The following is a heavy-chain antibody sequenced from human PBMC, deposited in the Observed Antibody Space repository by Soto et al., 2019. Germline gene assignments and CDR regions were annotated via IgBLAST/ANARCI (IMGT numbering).Heavy chain of an antibody. V-gene: IGHV4-59*01. CDR2: IYYSGST. Sequence: QVQLQESGPGLVKPSETLSLTCTVSGGSISSYYWSWIRQPPGKGLEWIGYIYYSGSTNYNPSLKSRVTISVDTSQTQFSLKVRSGTAAVPAGYYCGGGGGSSGWYGYYYGMDVWGQGPTVTVSS. D-gene: IGHD6-19*01. CDR1: GGSISSYY. CDR3: GGGGGSSGWYGYYYGMDV. J-gene: IGHJ6*02.